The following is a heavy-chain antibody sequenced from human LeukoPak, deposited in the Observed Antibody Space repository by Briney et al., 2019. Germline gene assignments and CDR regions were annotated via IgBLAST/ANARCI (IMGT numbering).Heavy chain of an antibody. V-gene: IGHV3-7*01. CDR3: ARMDIVVVLDAFDI. CDR2: IKQDGSEK. J-gene: IGHJ3*02. CDR1: GFTFSSYW. D-gene: IGHD2-2*03. Sequence: GGSLRLSCAASGFTFSSYWMSWVRQAPGKGLEWVANIKQDGSEKYYVDSVKGRFTISRDNAKNSLYLQMNSLRAADTAVYYCARMDIVVVLDAFDIWGQGTMVTVSS.